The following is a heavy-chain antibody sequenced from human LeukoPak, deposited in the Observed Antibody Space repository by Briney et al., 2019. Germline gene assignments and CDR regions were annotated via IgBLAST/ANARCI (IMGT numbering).Heavy chain of an antibody. CDR2: IGPHSTFT. V-gene: IGHV1-2*02. CDR1: GFTITDHY. Sequence: ASVKVSCKSSGFTITDHYIHWVRQGPGQGLEWMGYIGPHSTFTSSPQEFQGRVTMTRDASMSTAYMELTRLTSDDTAVYYCVREGEGPLSKDFDYWGQGTLVTVSS. D-gene: IGHD2/OR15-2a*01. J-gene: IGHJ4*02. CDR3: VREGEGPLSKDFDY.